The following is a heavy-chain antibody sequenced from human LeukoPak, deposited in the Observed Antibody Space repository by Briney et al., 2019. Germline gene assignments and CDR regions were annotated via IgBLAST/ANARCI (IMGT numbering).Heavy chain of an antibody. D-gene: IGHD3-3*01. J-gene: IGHJ4*02. CDR1: GGSISSSSYS. Sequence: SETLSLTCTVSGGSISSSSYSWSWIRQPPGKGLEWIGEINHSGSTNYNPSLKSRVTISVDTSKNQFSLKLSSVTAADTAVYYCARERRKPYDFWSGYPKPTYFDYWGQGTLVTVSS. CDR2: INHSGST. CDR3: ARERRKPYDFWSGYPKPTYFDY. V-gene: IGHV4-39*07.